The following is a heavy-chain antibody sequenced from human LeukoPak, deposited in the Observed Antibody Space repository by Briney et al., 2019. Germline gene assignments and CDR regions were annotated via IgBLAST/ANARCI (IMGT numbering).Heavy chain of an antibody. J-gene: IGHJ4*02. Sequence: PGGSLRLSCVASGFTFSSYWMSWVRQTPGKGLEWVANIKQDGSEKNYIDSVKGRFTISRDNAKNSLYLQMNSLRAEDTAVYYCARRYFDYWGQGTLVTVSS. CDR1: GFTFSSYW. V-gene: IGHV3-7*01. CDR3: ARRYFDY. CDR2: IKQDGSEK.